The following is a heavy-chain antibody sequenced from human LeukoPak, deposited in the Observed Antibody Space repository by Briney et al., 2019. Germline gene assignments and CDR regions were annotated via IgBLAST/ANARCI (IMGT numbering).Heavy chain of an antibody. V-gene: IGHV4-39*01. CDR3: ARRSTVAGRGRFDP. Sequence: PSETLSLTCTVSGGSIRSTSYYWGWIRQLPGKGLEWLGSVHYSGSTYDNPSLKSRVTISVDTSKNQFSLKLISVTAADTAVYYCARRSTVAGRGRFDPWGQGTLVTVSS. J-gene: IGHJ5*02. CDR1: GGSIRSTSYY. D-gene: IGHD6-19*01. CDR2: VHYSGST.